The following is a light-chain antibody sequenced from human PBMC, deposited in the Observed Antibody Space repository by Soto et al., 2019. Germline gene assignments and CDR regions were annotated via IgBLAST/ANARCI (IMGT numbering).Light chain of an antibody. V-gene: IGLV2-14*03. J-gene: IGLJ2*01. CDR2: DVN. CDR3: CSYTSSTSLI. Sequence: QSALTQPASVSGSPGQSITISCTGTSSDIGGYKYVSWYQQHLGKVPKLLIYDVNNRPSGVSDRFSGSKSGNTASLTISGLQAEDEAEYYCCSYTSSTSLIFGGGTKLTVL. CDR1: SSDIGGYKY.